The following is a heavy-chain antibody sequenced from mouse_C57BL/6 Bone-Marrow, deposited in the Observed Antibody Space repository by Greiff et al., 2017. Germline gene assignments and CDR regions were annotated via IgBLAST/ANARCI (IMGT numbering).Heavy chain of an antibody. CDR2: ISHLAYSI. CDR1: GFTFSDYG. D-gene: IGHD4-1*01. Sequence: EVQLQESGGGLVQPGGSLKLSCAASGFTFSDYGMAWVRQAPRKGPEWVAFISHLAYSIYYADTVTGRFTISTENAKNTLYLEMSSLRSEYTAMYYCARQGTGYYAMDYWGQGTSGTVSS. V-gene: IGHV5-15*01. J-gene: IGHJ4*01. CDR3: ARQGTGYYAMDY.